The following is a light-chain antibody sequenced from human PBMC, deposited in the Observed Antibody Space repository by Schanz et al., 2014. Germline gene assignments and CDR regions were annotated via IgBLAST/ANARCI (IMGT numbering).Light chain of an antibody. CDR3: SSYTSSSTRV. Sequence: QSALTQPASVSASPGQSITISCTGTSSDVGGYNYVSWYQQYPGKAPKLIIYDVSNRPSGVSNRFSGSKSGNTASLTISGLQADDEADYYCSSYTSSSTRVFGGGTKLTVL. CDR2: DVS. V-gene: IGLV2-14*01. CDR1: SSDVGGYNY. J-gene: IGLJ3*02.